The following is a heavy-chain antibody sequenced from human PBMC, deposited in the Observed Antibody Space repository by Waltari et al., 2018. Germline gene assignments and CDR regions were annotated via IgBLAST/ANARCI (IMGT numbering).Heavy chain of an antibody. CDR3: ARDGGIIVLKLLGGGMDV. Sequence: QVQLVESGGGVVQPGRSLRLSCAASGFTFSSYGMHWVRQAPGKGLGWVAVIWYDGSNEYYAESVKGRFTTSRDNSKNTLYLQMNSLRAEDTAVYYCARDGGIIVLKLLGGGMDVWGQGTTVTVSS. J-gene: IGHJ6*02. CDR1: GFTFSSYG. CDR2: IWYDGSNE. V-gene: IGHV3-33*01. D-gene: IGHD2-8*01.